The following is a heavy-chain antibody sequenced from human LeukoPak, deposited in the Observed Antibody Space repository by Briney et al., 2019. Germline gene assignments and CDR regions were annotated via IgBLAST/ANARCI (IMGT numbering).Heavy chain of an antibody. J-gene: IGHJ4*02. D-gene: IGHD5-18*01. V-gene: IGHV1-2*06. Sequence: VASVKVSCKASGYTFTGYYMHWVRQAPGQGLEWMGRINPNSGGTNYAQKLQGRVTMTTDTSTSTAYMELRSLRSDDTAVYYCARVFVDTAMVIGYWGQGTLVTVSS. CDR1: GYTFTGYY. CDR3: ARVFVDTAMVIGY. CDR2: INPNSGGT.